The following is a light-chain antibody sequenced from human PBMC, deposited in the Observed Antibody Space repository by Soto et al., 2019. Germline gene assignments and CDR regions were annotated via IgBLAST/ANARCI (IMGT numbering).Light chain of an antibody. CDR2: DAS. Sequence: IVSKQAPASLSVRRGGRESLSRRASQSVSSYLAWYQQKPGQAPRLLIYDASNRATGIPARFSGSGSGTDFTLTISSLEPEDFAVYYGQQGSNWPPWTDGQGTKVDIK. V-gene: IGKV3-11*01. J-gene: IGKJ1*01. CDR1: QSVSSY. CDR3: QQGSNWPPWT.